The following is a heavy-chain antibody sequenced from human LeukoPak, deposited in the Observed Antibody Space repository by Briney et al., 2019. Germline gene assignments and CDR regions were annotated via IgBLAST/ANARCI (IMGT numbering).Heavy chain of an antibody. CDR2: IYYSGST. CDR1: GGSISSSSYY. CDR3: ARGNTIFHY. V-gene: IGHV4-30-4*08. Sequence: PSETLPLTCTVSGGSISSSSYYWGWIRQPPGKGLEWIGYIYYSGSTYYNPSLKSRVTISVDTSKNQFSLKLSSVTAADTAVYYCARGNTIFHYWGQGTLVTVSS. D-gene: IGHD3-3*01. J-gene: IGHJ4*02.